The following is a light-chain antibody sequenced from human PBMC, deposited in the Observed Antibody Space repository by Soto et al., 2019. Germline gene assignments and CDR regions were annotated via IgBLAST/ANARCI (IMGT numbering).Light chain of an antibody. Sequence: DIVMSQSPDSLAVSLGERATINCKTSQSVLYSCNNKNYLAWYQLKPGQPPKLLVYWASTRESGVPDRFGGSGSGTDFTLTITSLQAEDVAVYYCHQYYSTPWTFGQGTKVEIK. CDR2: WAS. CDR1: QSVLYSCNNKNY. V-gene: IGKV4-1*01. CDR3: HQYYSTPWT. J-gene: IGKJ1*01.